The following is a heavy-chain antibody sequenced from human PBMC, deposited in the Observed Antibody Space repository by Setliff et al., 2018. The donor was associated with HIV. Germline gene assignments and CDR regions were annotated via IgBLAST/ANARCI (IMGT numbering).Heavy chain of an antibody. V-gene: IGHV4-39*07. CDR3: ARGGAVSADFDS. CDR2: IYYDGRT. Sequence: SETLSLTCTVSGGSIRTGAYYWGWIRQSPGKGLEWIGSIYYDGRTFYKPSLKSRLTISVDTSKNQFSLSLNSVTAADTAVYFCARGGAVSADFDSWGQGTLVTVSS. J-gene: IGHJ5*01. D-gene: IGHD3-16*01. CDR1: GGSIRTGAYY.